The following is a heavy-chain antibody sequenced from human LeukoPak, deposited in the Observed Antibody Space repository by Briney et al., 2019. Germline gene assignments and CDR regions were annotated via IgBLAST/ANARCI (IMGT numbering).Heavy chain of an antibody. Sequence: ASVKVSCKASGYTFNSYDINWVRQATGQGLEWMGWMNPNSGHTGYAQKFQGRVTMTRNTSISTAFMELSSLRSEDTAVYYCARVTPGQGWLQLYSWFDPWGQGTLVTVSS. CDR3: ARVTPGQGWLQLYSWFDP. V-gene: IGHV1-8*01. D-gene: IGHD5-24*01. CDR2: MNPNSGHT. CDR1: GYTFNSYD. J-gene: IGHJ5*02.